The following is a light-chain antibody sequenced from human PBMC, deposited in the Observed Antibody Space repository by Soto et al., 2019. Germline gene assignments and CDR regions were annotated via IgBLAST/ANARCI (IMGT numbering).Light chain of an antibody. CDR3: QQYDNLPSLT. J-gene: IGKJ4*01. CDR2: DAS. CDR1: QDISNY. Sequence: DIQMTQSPSSLSASVGDRVTITCQASQDISNYLNWYQQKPGKAPKLLIYDASNLETGVPSRFSGSGSGTDFTFTISSLQPEDIATYYCQQYDNLPSLTFXGGTKADIK. V-gene: IGKV1-33*01.